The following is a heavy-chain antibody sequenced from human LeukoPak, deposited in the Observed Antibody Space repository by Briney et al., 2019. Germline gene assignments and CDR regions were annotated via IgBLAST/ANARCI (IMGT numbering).Heavy chain of an antibody. D-gene: IGHD2-2*01. J-gene: IGHJ4*02. CDR2: ISGSGGST. Sequence: PGGSLRLSCAASGFTFSNYAMSWVHQAPGKGLEWVSGISGSGGSTYYADSVKGRFTISRDNSKNTLYLQMNSLRAEDTAVYYCAKGVIPAVDCWGQGTLVTVSS. V-gene: IGHV3-23*01. CDR3: AKGVIPAVDC. CDR1: GFTFSNYA.